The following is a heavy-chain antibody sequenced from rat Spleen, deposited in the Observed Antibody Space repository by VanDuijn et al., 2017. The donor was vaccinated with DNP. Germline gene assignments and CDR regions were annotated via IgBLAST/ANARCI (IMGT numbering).Heavy chain of an antibody. CDR3: ARIDY. CDR1: GFSFRSNW. Sequence: EVQLVESGGGSVQPGSPLKLSCAASGFSFRSNWLNWIRQAPGKGLEWVASISPSGGSTYYRDSVKGRFTVSRDNAKSTIYLQMDSLRSEDTATYYCARIDYWGQGVMVTVSS. CDR2: ISPSGGST. J-gene: IGHJ2*01. V-gene: IGHV5-19*01.